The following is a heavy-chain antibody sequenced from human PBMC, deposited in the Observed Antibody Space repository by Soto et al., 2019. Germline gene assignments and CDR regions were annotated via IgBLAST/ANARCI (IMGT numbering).Heavy chain of an antibody. D-gene: IGHD6-25*01. CDR1: GGSISSDGYY. V-gene: IGHV4-31*03. J-gene: IGHJ5*02. CDR2: IYYSGST. Sequence: SETLSLTCTVSGGSISSDGYYWSWIRQHPGKGLEWIGYIYYSGSTKYNPSLKSRVTISVDTSKNQFSLKLSSVTAADTAVYYCARRSAAGPWGQGTLVTVSS. CDR3: ARRSAAGP.